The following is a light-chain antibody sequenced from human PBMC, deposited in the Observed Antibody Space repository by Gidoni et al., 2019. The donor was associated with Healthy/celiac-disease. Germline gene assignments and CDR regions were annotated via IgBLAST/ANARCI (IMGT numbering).Light chain of an antibody. CDR2: GAS. V-gene: IGKV3-20*01. CDR1: QSVSSSY. CDR3: QQYGSSPWT. Sequence: DTVLTQSPGTLSLSPGERATLSCRASQSVSSSYLAWYQQKPGQAPRLLIYGASSRATGIPDRFSGSGSGTDFTLTISRLEPEDFAVYYCQQYGSSPWTFXXXTKVEIK. J-gene: IGKJ1*01.